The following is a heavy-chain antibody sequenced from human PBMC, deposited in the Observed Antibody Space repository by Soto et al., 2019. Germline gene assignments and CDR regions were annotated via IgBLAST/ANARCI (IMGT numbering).Heavy chain of an antibody. CDR3: ARPDSSSWAAPFGS. Sequence: SETLSLTCTVSGGSISSYYWSWIRQPPGKGLEWIGYIYYSESTNYNPTLKSRVTKSLDTSKNQFSLRLTSVTASDTAVYYCARPDSSSWAAPFGSWGQGTLVTVSS. CDR2: IYYSEST. V-gene: IGHV4-59*08. D-gene: IGHD6-13*01. J-gene: IGHJ4*02. CDR1: GGSISSYY.